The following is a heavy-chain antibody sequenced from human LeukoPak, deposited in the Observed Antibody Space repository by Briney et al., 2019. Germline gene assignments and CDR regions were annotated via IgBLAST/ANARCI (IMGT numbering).Heavy chain of an antibody. CDR3: ARDEGRYYDILTGYYLY. CDR2: IWYDGSNK. J-gene: IGHJ4*02. V-gene: IGHV3-33*08. Sequence: GGSLRLSCAASGFTFSSYAMHWVRQAPGKGLEWVAVIWYDGSNKYYADSVKGRFTISRDNSKNTLYLQMNSLRAEDTAVYYCARDEGRYYDILTGYYLYWGQGTLVTVSS. D-gene: IGHD3-9*01. CDR1: GFTFSSYA.